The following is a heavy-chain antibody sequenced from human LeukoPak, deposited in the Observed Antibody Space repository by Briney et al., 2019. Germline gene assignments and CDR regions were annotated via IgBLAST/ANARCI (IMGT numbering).Heavy chain of an antibody. CDR2: IKSKTDGGTT. J-gene: IGHJ3*01. CDR1: GFTFSNAW. V-gene: IGHV3-15*01. Sequence: GGSLRLSCAASGFTFSNAWMSWVRQAPGKGLEWVGRIKSKTDGGTTDYAAPVKGRFTISRDDSKNTLYLQMNSLKTEDTAVYYCAREADYGGNSDWGQGTMVTVSS. D-gene: IGHD4-23*01. CDR3: AREADYGGNSD.